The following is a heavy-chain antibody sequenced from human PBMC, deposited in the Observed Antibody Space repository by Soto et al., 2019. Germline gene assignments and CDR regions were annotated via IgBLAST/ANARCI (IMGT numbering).Heavy chain of an antibody. Sequence: SETLSLTCAVSGGSISSGDHSWSWIRQPPGKGLEWIGYIYHSGSTYYNPSLKSRVTISVDRSKNQFSLNLRSVTAADTAVYYCASSVTTSFYYCGMAVWGQGTTVTVSS. V-gene: IGHV4-30-2*01. CDR2: IYHSGST. CDR1: GGSISSGDHS. D-gene: IGHD4-17*01. CDR3: ASSVTTSFYYCGMAV. J-gene: IGHJ6*02.